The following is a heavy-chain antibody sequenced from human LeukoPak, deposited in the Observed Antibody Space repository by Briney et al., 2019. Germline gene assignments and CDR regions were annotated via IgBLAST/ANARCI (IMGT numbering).Heavy chain of an antibody. Sequence: GGSLRLSCAASGFTFSSYSMNWVRQAPGKGLEWVSSISSSSSYIYYADSVKGRFTISRDNAKNSLYLQMNSLRAEDTAVYYCARRFAPNAIYDSSGYHLDYWGQGTLVTVSS. D-gene: IGHD3-22*01. J-gene: IGHJ4*02. CDR3: ARRFAPNAIYDSSGYHLDY. CDR2: ISSSSSYI. CDR1: GFTFSSYS. V-gene: IGHV3-21*01.